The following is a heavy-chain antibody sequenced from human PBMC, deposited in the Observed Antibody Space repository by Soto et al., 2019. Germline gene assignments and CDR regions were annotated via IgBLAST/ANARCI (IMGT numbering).Heavy chain of an antibody. D-gene: IGHD1-26*01. CDR2: INPSGGST. V-gene: IGHV1-46*01. CDR3: ARGGNLHYYYYYMDV. CDR1: GYTFTSYD. Sequence: ASVKVSCKASGYTFTSYDMHWVRQAPGQGLEWMGIINPSGGSTSYAQKFQGRVTMTSDTSTSTVYMELSSLRSEDTAVYYCARGGNLHYYYYYMDVWGKGTTVTVSS. J-gene: IGHJ6*03.